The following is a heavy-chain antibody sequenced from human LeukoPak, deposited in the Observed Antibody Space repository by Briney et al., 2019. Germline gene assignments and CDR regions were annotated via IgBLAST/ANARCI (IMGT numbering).Heavy chain of an antibody. CDR3: AKDRGVGFGEV. V-gene: IGHV3-30*02. J-gene: IGHJ4*02. CDR2: IRSDGSNK. Sequence: GGSLRLSCIESGFAFSSCGMHWVRRAPGKGLEWVAFIRSDGSNKYYADSVKGRFTISRDNSKNTLYLQLDSLRAEDTAVYYCAKDRGVGFGEVWGQGTLVTVSS. CDR1: GFAFSSCG. D-gene: IGHD3-10*01.